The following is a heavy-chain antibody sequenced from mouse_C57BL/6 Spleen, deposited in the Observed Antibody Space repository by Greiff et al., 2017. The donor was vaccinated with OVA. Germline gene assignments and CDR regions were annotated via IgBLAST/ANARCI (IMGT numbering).Heavy chain of an antibody. CDR2: ISYDGSN. CDR3: ARGDYEPTDY. Sequence: EVQLQQSGPGLVKPSQSLSLTCSVTGYSITSGYYWNWIRQFPGNKLEWMGYISYDGSNNYNPSLKNRISITRDTSKNQFFLKLNSVTTEDTATYYCARGDYEPTDYWGQGTSVTVSS. CDR1: GYSITSGYY. J-gene: IGHJ4*01. D-gene: IGHD2-4*01. V-gene: IGHV3-6*01.